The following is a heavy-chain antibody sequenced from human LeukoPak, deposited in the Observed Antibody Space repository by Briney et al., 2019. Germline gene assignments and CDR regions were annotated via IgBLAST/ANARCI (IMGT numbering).Heavy chain of an antibody. V-gene: IGHV5-51*01. CDR1: GYSFTSYW. CDR3: ARLSAVPRGEFDY. J-gene: IGHJ4*02. D-gene: IGHD3-16*01. Sequence: GESLKISCKGSGYSFTSYWIGWVRQMPGKGLEWMGIIYPGDSDTRYSPSFQGQVTISADKPISTASLQWSSLKASDTATYYCARLSAVPRGEFDYWGQGTLVTVSS. CDR2: IYPGDSDT.